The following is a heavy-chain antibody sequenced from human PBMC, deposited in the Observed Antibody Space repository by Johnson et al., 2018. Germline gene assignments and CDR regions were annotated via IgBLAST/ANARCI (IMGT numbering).Heavy chain of an antibody. D-gene: IGHD6-13*01. J-gene: IGHJ6*03. V-gene: IGHV3-11*04. Sequence: QLVESGGGLVKPXGSLXLSXAASGFTFSDYYMSWIRQAPGTGLEWVSYISSSGSTIYYADSVKGRFTISRANAKNSLYLQMNSLRAEDTAVYYCARDLYSSSWQLMDVWGKGTTVTVSS. CDR1: GFTFSDYY. CDR2: ISSSGSTI. CDR3: ARDLYSSSWQLMDV.